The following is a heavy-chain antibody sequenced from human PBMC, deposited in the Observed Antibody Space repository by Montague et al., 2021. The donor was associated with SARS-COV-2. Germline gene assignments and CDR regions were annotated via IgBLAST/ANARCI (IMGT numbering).Heavy chain of an antibody. V-gene: IGHV3-11*06. D-gene: IGHD6-13*01. J-gene: IGHJ4*02. CDR3: VSHIAAAGIDY. CDR2: ISSSSSYT. CDR1: GFTFSDYY. Sequence: SLRLSCAASGFTFSDYYMSWIRQAPGKGLEWVSYISSSSSYTNYADSVKGRFTISRDNAKNSLYLQMNSLRAEDTAVNYCVSHIAAAGIDYWGQGTLVTVSS.